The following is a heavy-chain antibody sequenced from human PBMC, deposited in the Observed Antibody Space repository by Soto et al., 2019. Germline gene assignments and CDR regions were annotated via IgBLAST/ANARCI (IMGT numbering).Heavy chain of an antibody. CDR1: GYTFTSYG. D-gene: IGHD3-9*01. Sequence: SGYTFTSYGISWVRQAPGQGLEWMGWISAYNGNTNYAQKLQGRVTMTTDTSTSTAYMELRSLRSDDTAVYYCARGRVLRYFDWLSRGPFDYWGQGTLVTVSS. V-gene: IGHV1-18*01. CDR3: ARGRVLRYFDWLSRGPFDY. CDR2: ISAYNGNT. J-gene: IGHJ4*02.